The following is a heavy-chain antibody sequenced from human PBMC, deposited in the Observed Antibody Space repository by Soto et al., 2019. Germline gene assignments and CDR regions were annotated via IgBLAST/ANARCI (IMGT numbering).Heavy chain of an antibody. J-gene: IGHJ5*02. Sequence: SVKVSCKASGGTFSSYAISWVRQAPGQGLEWMGGIIPIFGTANYAQKFQGRVTITADESTSTAYMELSSLRSEDTAVYYCASHYYYDSSGYRHNWFDPWGQGTLVTVSS. CDR3: ASHYYYDSSGYRHNWFDP. CDR1: GGTFSSYA. CDR2: IIPIFGTA. V-gene: IGHV1-69*13. D-gene: IGHD3-22*01.